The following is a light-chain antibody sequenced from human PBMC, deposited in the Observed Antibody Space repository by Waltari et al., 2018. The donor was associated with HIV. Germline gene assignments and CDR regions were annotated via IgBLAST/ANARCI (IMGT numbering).Light chain of an antibody. CDR3: SSYAGSNNLV. CDR2: RNN. J-gene: IGLJ2*01. V-gene: IGLV1-47*01. Sequence: QSVLTQPPSASGTPGQRVTISCSGSRSNIGNNDVYWFQQLPGTAPKLLIYRNNQRPSGVPDRFTGSKSGTSVSLAISGLRSEDEADYYCSSYAGSNNLVFGGGTKLTVL. CDR1: RSNIGNND.